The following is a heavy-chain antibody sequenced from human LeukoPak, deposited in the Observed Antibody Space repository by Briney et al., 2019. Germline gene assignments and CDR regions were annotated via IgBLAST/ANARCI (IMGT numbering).Heavy chain of an antibody. CDR1: GGSISSSSYY. V-gene: IGHV4-39*07. CDR3: ARSNCPGGSCYDNRGYFDY. D-gene: IGHD2-15*01. Sequence: SETLSLTCTVSGGSISSSSYYWGWVRQPPGKGLEWIGSIYYSGSTYYNPSLKSRVTMSIDTSKNHFSLKLTFVTAEDTALYYCARSNCPGGSCYDNRGYFDYWGQGTLVTVSS. CDR2: IYYSGST. J-gene: IGHJ4*02.